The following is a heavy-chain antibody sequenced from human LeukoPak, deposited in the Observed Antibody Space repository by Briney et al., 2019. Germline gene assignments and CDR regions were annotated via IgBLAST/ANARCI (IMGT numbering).Heavy chain of an antibody. J-gene: IGHJ6*02. V-gene: IGHV4-39*07. CDR3: ARIGDFWSGYYYYYGMDV. Sequence: KASETLSLTCTVSGGSISSSSYYWGWIRQPPGKGLEWIGSIYYSGSTYYNPSLKSRVTISVDTSKNQFSLKLSSVTAADTAVYYCARIGDFWSGYYYYYGMDVWGQGTTVTVSS. D-gene: IGHD3-3*01. CDR1: GGSISSSSYY. CDR2: IYYSGST.